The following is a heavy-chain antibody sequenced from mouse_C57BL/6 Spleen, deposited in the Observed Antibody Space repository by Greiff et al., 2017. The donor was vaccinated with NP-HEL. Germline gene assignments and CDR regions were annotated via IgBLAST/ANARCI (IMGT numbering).Heavy chain of an antibody. V-gene: IGHV5-12*01. Sequence: EVMLVESGGGLVQPGGSLKLSCAASGFTFSDYYMYWVRQTPEKRLEWVAYISNGGGSTYYPDTVKGRFTISRDNAKNTLYLQMSRLKSEDTAMYYCARREVTTRYFDVWGTGTTVTVSS. J-gene: IGHJ1*03. CDR2: ISNGGGST. CDR1: GFTFSDYY. CDR3: ARREVTTRYFDV. D-gene: IGHD2-2*01.